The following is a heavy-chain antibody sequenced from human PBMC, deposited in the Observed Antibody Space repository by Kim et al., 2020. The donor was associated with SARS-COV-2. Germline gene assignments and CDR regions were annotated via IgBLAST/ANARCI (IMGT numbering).Heavy chain of an antibody. V-gene: IGHV3-30*01. CDR3: ARDDIIR. Sequence: YDGSNKYNADSVKGRFTISRDNSKNTLYLRMNGLRAEDTAVYYCARDDIIRWGQGTLVTVSS. J-gene: IGHJ4*02. D-gene: IGHD2-15*01. CDR2: YDGSNK.